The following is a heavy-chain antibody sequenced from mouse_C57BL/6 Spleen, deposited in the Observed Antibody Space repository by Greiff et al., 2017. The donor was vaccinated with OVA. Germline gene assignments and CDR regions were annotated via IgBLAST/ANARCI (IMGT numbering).Heavy chain of an antibody. CDR3: TRFITTVVAYYFDY. CDR2: IDPETGGT. D-gene: IGHD1-1*01. Sequence: VQLQQSGAELVRPGASVTLSCKASGYTFTDYEMHWVKQTPVHGLEWIGAIDPETGGTAYNQKFKGKAILTADKSSSTAYIELRSLTSEDSAVYYCTRFITTVVAYYFDYWGQGTTLTVSS. J-gene: IGHJ2*01. V-gene: IGHV1-15*01. CDR1: GYTFTDYE.